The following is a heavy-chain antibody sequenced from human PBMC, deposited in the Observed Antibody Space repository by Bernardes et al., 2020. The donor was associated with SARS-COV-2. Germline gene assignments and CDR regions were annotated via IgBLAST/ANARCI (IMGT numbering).Heavy chain of an antibody. Sequence: GGSLRLSCAASGFTFSSYCMHWVRQAPGKGLVWVSRINSDGSTTSYADSVKGRFTISRDNAKNTLYLQMNSLRAEDTAVYYCAVATNSYYGMDVWGQGTTVTVSS. J-gene: IGHJ6*02. V-gene: IGHV3-74*01. CDR1: GFTFSSYC. CDR3: AVATNSYYGMDV. D-gene: IGHD5-12*01. CDR2: INSDGSTT.